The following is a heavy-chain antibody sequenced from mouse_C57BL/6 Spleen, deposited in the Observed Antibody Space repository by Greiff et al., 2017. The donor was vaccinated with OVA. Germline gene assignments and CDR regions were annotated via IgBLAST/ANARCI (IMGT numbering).Heavy chain of an antibody. CDR1: GYSITSGYY. D-gene: IGHD4-1*01. CDR3: AKRGNSNWDFDY. V-gene: IGHV3-6*01. Sequence: EVQLQESGPGLVKPSQSLSLTCSVTGYSITSGYYWNWIRQFPGNKLEWLGYISYDGSNNYNPSLKNRISITRDTSKNQFFLKLNSVTTEDTATYYCAKRGNSNWDFDYWGQGTTLTVSS. J-gene: IGHJ2*01. CDR2: ISYDGSN.